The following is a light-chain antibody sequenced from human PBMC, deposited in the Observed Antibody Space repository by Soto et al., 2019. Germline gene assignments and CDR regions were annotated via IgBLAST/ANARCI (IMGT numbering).Light chain of an antibody. CDR1: SSDVGAYGF. Sequence: QSVLTQPPSASGSPGQSVTISCTGTSSDVGAYGFVSWYQQHPGKAPELIIYEVNQRPSGVPDRFSGSKSGNTASLTVSGLKAGDEADYYCHSYSGIINFVVFGTATKFTVL. CDR3: HSYSGIINFVV. J-gene: IGLJ1*01. V-gene: IGLV2-8*01. CDR2: EVN.